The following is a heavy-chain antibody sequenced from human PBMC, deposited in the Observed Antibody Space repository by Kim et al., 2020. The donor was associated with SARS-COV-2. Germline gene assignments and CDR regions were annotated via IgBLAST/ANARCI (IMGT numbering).Heavy chain of an antibody. D-gene: IGHD3-22*01. Sequence: ASVKVSCEGSGYTFSGYYMHWMRQAPGQGLEWMGRINPSSGDTNYAQKFQGRVTLTRDTSINTAYMELSRLTSDDTATYYCAKYTYDNSGFPDFWGQGTL. V-gene: IGHV1-2*06. CDR1: GYTFSGYY. CDR3: AKYTYDNSGFPDF. J-gene: IGHJ4*02. CDR2: INPSSGDT.